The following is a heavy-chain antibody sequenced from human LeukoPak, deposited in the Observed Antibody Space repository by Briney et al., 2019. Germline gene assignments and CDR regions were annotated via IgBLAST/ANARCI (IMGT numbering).Heavy chain of an antibody. Sequence: TSETLSLTCTVSGGSISSYYWSWIRQPAGKGLEWIGRIYTSGSTNYNPSLKSRVTMSVDTSKNQFSLKPSSVTAADTAVYYCAREEMIVVVPAAMPGWFDPWGQGTLVTVSS. CDR1: GGSISSYY. CDR3: AREEMIVVVPAAMPGWFDP. D-gene: IGHD2-2*01. V-gene: IGHV4-4*07. J-gene: IGHJ5*02. CDR2: IYTSGST.